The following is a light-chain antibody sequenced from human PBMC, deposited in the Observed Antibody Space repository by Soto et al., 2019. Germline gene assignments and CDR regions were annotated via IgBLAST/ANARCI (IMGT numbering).Light chain of an antibody. Sequence: QSALTQPASVSGSPGQSITISCTGSSSDIGTYNYLSWYQQHPGKAPKLIIYEVSDRPSGISDRFSGSKSGNTASLTISGLQAEDEADYYCSSYTSSGTHWVFSGGTKLTVL. CDR1: SSDIGTYNY. J-gene: IGLJ3*02. CDR3: SSYTSSGTHWV. CDR2: EVS. V-gene: IGLV2-14*01.